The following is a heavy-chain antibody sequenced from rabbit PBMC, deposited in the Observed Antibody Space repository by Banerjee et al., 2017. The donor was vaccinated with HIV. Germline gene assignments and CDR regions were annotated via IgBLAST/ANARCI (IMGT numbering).Heavy chain of an antibody. Sequence: QSLEESGGDLVKPGASLTLTCTASGFSFSSSYYMCWVRQAPGKGLEWIACIFAGSSGSTYYASWAKGRFTISETSSTTVTLQMTSLTAADTATYFCAKKEYYVPNSWSLWGQGTLVTVS. V-gene: IGHV1S40*01. CDR1: GFSFSSSYY. CDR2: IFAGSSGST. D-gene: IGHD1-1*01. J-gene: IGHJ3*01. CDR3: AKKEYYVPNSWSL.